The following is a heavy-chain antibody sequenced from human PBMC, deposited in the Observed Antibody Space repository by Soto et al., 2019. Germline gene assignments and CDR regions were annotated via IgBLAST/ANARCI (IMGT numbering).Heavy chain of an antibody. D-gene: IGHD5-18*01. CDR3: ARDTGYTFGSLNY. J-gene: IGHJ4*02. Sequence: HVELVQSGADVQKPGASVTISCKASGYTFTDYALHWVRQAPGQRLEWMGWMNAGVGNTLYSQKFQGRITITTDTSASTAYMELNSLKSEDTAIYYCARDTGYTFGSLNYWGPGTLVTVSP. V-gene: IGHV1-3*01. CDR1: GYTFTDYA. CDR2: MNAGVGNT.